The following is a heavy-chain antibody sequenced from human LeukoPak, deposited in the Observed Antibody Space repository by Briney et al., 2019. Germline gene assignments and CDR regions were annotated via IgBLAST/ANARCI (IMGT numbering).Heavy chain of an antibody. Sequence: PSQTLSLTCTVSGGSFSSGDYYWSWIRQPPGKGLEWIGSIYYTGSTYYNPSLRSRVTMSVDTSRNQFSLKLSSVTAADTAVYYCARDVIGGLDYWGQGTLVTVSS. CDR3: ARDVIGGLDY. V-gene: IGHV4-30-4*01. D-gene: IGHD3-22*01. J-gene: IGHJ4*02. CDR2: IYYTGST. CDR1: GGSFSSGDYY.